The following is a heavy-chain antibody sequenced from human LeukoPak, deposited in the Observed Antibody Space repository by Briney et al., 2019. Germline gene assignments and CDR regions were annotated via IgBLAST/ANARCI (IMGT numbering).Heavy chain of an antibody. CDR1: GYTFTSYA. CDR3: ARGPPNWGYDY. J-gene: IGHJ4*02. V-gene: IGHV1-3*01. D-gene: IGHD7-27*01. CDR2: INAGNGNT. Sequence: ASVKVSCKASGYTFTSYAMHWVRQAPGQRLEWMGWINAGNGNTKYSQKFQGRVTMTRNTSISTAYMELSSLRSDDTAVYYCARGPPNWGYDYWGPGTLVTVSS.